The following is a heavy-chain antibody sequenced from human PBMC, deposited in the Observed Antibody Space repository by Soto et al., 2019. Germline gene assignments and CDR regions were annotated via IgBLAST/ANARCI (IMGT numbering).Heavy chain of an antibody. J-gene: IGHJ6*02. D-gene: IGHD3-3*01. CDR2: IDPSDSYT. CDR3: ARRYDFWSGYYGMDV. V-gene: IGHV5-10-1*01. Sequence: GESLKISCEGSGYSFTSYWISWVRQMPGKGLEWMGRIDPSDSYTNYSPSFQGHVTISADKSISTAYLQWSSLKASDTAMYYCARRYDFWSGYYGMDVWGQGTTVTVSS. CDR1: GYSFTSYW.